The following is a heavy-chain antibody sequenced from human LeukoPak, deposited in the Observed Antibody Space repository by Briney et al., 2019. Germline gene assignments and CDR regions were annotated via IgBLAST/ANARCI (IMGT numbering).Heavy chain of an antibody. V-gene: IGHV3-30*18. CDR1: GFTFSNYG. CDR2: ISHDGSNK. D-gene: IGHD4-17*01. J-gene: IGHJ4*01. Sequence: GGSLRLSCAASGFTFSNYGMHWVRQAPGKGLEWVAVISHDGSNKYYADSVKGRFTISRDNSKNTLYLQMNSLRAEDTAVYYCAKDYGDYWDNYFDYWGHGTLVTVSS. CDR3: AKDYGDYWDNYFDY.